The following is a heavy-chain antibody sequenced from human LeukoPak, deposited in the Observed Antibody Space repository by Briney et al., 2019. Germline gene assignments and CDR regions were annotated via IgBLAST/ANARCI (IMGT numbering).Heavy chain of an antibody. V-gene: IGHV4-59*12. CDR2: IYYSGST. CDR1: GGSISSYY. D-gene: IGHD5-24*01. J-gene: IGHJ4*02. Sequence: SETLSLTCTVSGGSISSYYWSWIRQPPGKGLEWIGSIYYSGSTYYNPSLKSRVTISVDTSKNQFSLKLSSVTAADTAVYYCARVASRDGYKLGYYFDYWGQGTLVTVSS. CDR3: ARVASRDGYKLGYYFDY.